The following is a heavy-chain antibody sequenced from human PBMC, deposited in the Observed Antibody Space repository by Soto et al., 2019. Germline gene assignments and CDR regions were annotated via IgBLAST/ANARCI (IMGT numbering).Heavy chain of an antibody. Sequence: PSETLSLTCSFSGDSVTSHYLTWIRQSPEKGLEWIGYIYYSGSTHCNPSLNSRLTISVDTSKNQFSLKLSSVTAADTAVYYCARVASGYDMDWFDPWGQGTLVTVSS. V-gene: IGHV4-59*02. CDR2: IYYSGST. J-gene: IGHJ5*02. CDR1: GDSVTSHY. CDR3: ARVASGYDMDWFDP. D-gene: IGHD5-12*01.